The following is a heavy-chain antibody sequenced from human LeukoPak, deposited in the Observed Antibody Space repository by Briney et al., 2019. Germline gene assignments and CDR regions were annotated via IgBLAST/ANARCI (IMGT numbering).Heavy chain of an antibody. Sequence: GGSLRLSCAASGFTFSSYSMNWVRQAPGKGLEWVSSISSSSSYIYYADSVKGRFTISGDNAKNSLYLQMNSLRAEDTAVYYCARDRVGTGYYREYYFDYWGQGTLVTVSS. CDR3: ARDRVGTGYYREYYFDY. CDR1: GFTFSSYS. J-gene: IGHJ4*02. D-gene: IGHD3/OR15-3a*01. V-gene: IGHV3-21*01. CDR2: ISSSSSYI.